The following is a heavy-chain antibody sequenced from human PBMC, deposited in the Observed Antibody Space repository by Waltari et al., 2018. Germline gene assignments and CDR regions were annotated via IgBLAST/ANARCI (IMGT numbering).Heavy chain of an antibody. D-gene: IGHD2-21*01. V-gene: IGHV1-8*03. CDR3: VTGSHKVVGGGSFDY. Sequence: QVQLVQSGAEVKKPGASVKVSCTASGYTFTSYDINWVRQAPGQGLVWMGWMNTNSGNTGYAQKVQGRGTITRNTTRSTAYMDLSSLRSEDTAVYYWVTGSHKVVGGGSFDYWGQGTLVTVSS. J-gene: IGHJ4*02. CDR2: MNTNSGNT. CDR1: GYTFTSYD.